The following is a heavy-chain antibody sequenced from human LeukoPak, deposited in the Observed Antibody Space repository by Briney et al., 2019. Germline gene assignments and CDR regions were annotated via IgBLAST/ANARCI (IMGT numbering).Heavy chain of an antibody. CDR1: GDSISSDKW. Sequence: SGTLSLTCAVSGDSISSDKWWTWFRQPPEKGLEWIGEIHPRGSTNYNPSLKSRVTISIDKFNNQFSLKLSSVTAADTAVYYCARGRGYGDYRGIRYFDYWGQGTLVTVSS. D-gene: IGHD4-17*01. V-gene: IGHV4-4*02. CDR2: IHPRGST. J-gene: IGHJ4*02. CDR3: ARGRGYGDYRGIRYFDY.